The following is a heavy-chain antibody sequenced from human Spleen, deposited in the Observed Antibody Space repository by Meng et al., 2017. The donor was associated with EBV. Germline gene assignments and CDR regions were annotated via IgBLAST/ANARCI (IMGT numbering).Heavy chain of an antibody. CDR1: GESASSGRYY. D-gene: IGHD6-6*01. J-gene: IGHJ4*01. CDR3: ARNLYSNSFFDY. CDR2: IYFTGAT. Sequence: QGSGPGRVKPSETLSLTCTVSGESASSGRYYWDWIRQSPGKGLEWIGYIYFTGATNYNPSLKSRVTISLDTSKNQFSLRLSSATAADTAVYYCARNLYSNSFFDYWGRGTLVTVSS. V-gene: IGHV4-61*01.